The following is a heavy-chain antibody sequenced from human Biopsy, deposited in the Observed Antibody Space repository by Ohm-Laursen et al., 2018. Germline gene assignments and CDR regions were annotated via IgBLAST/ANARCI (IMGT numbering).Heavy chain of an antibody. CDR3: ARGSNDFGGLYFPR. Sequence: PSDTLSLTCTVSGDSVTKYYWSWIRQPPGKGLEWIGHISYTGYTSYDASLKSRVTISVDTSRNHFSLRLSSLTAADTAVYYCARGSNDFGGLYFPRWGQGTLLTVSS. CDR1: GDSVTKYY. CDR2: ISYTGYT. J-gene: IGHJ4*02. D-gene: IGHD4-23*01. V-gene: IGHV4-59*02.